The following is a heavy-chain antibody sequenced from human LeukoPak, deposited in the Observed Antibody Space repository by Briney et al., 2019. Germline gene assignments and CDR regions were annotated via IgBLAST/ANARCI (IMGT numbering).Heavy chain of an antibody. Sequence: PGGSLRLSCAASGFTFSSDAMSWVRQAPVKGLEWVSAISGSGVSTYYADSVKGRFTISRDNSKNTLYLQMNSLRAEDTAVYYCAKGQSGYTYGYFHWGQGTLVTVSS. V-gene: IGHV3-23*01. CDR3: AKGQSGYTYGYFH. CDR1: GFTFSSDA. J-gene: IGHJ4*02. CDR2: ISGSGVST. D-gene: IGHD5-18*01.